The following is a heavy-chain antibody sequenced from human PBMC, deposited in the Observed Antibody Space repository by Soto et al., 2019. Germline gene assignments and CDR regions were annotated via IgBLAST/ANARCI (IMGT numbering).Heavy chain of an antibody. D-gene: IGHD3-16*01. J-gene: IGHJ6*02. CDR1: GYTFTSYA. V-gene: IGHV1-3*01. Sequence: QVQLVQSGAEVKKPGASVKVSCKASGYTFTSYAMHWLRQAPGQRLEWMGWINAGNGNTKYSQKFQGRVTITRDTSASTAYMELSSLRSEDTAVYYCASLGGIRAVTQPGGVDYYYGMDVWGQGTTVTVSS. CDR3: ASLGGIRAVTQPGGVDYYYGMDV. CDR2: INAGNGNT.